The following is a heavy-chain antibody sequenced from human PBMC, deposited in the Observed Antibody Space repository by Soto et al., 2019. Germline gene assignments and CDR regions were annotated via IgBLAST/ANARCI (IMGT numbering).Heavy chain of an antibody. Sequence: GGSLRLSCAASGFTFSSYEMNWVRQAPGKGLEWVSYISSSGSTIYYADSVKGRFTISRDNAKNSLYLQMNSLRAEDTAVYYCARDNRGSVTTVYYYGMDVWGQGTTVTVSS. CDR1: GFTFSSYE. CDR2: ISSSGSTI. V-gene: IGHV3-48*03. CDR3: ARDNRGSVTTVYYYGMDV. D-gene: IGHD4-17*01. J-gene: IGHJ6*02.